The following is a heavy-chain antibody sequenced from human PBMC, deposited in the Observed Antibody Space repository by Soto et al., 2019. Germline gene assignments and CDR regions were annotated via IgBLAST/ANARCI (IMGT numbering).Heavy chain of an antibody. V-gene: IGHV3-30-3*01. CDR3: ARDLTPPPSRKTAASDY. D-gene: IGHD6-13*01. J-gene: IGHJ4*02. CDR1: GFTFSSYA. Sequence: QPVGSLRLSCAASGFTFSSYAMHWVRQAPGKGLEWVAVISYDGSNKYYADSVKGRFTISRDNSKNTLYLQMNSLRAEDTAVYYCARDLTPPPSRKTAASDYWGQGTLVTVSS. CDR2: ISYDGSNK.